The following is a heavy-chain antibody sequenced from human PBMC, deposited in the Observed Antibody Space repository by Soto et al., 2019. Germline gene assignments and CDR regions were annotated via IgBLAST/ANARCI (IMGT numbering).Heavy chain of an antibody. J-gene: IGHJ6*02. CDR2: ISSSGSTI. CDR3: ARQKAWTGEWLSLYAPGMDV. D-gene: IGHD3-22*01. CDR1: GFTFSDSY. V-gene: IGHV3-11*01. Sequence: QVQLVESGGDLVKPGGSLRLSCAASGFTFSDSYMSWIRQAPGKGLEWLSYISSSGSTIYYADSVKGRFTISRDNAKTSLYLQMNSLSDEDTAVYYCARQKAWTGEWLSLYAPGMDVWGQGTTVTVSS.